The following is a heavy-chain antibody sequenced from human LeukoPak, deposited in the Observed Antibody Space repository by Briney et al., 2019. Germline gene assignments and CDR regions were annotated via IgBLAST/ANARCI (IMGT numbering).Heavy chain of an antibody. V-gene: IGHV3-30*03. J-gene: IGHJ4*02. CDR2: ISYDGSNK. D-gene: IGHD1-26*01. Sequence: DPGRSLRLSCAASEFTFSSHGMHWVRQAPGKGLEWVAVISYDGSNKYYVDSVKGRFTISRDNSKNTLYLQMNSLRAEDTAVYYCARDLGGVGATYFDYWGQGTLVTVSS. CDR1: EFTFSSHG. CDR3: ARDLGGVGATYFDY.